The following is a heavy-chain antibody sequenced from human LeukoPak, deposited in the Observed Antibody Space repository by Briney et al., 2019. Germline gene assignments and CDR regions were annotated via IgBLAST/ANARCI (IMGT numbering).Heavy chain of an antibody. CDR2: ISAYNGNT. CDR3: ASLKGVATIPDAFDI. J-gene: IGHJ3*02. V-gene: IGHV1-18*04. D-gene: IGHD5-12*01. CDR1: GYTFTGYY. Sequence: ASVKVSCKASGYTFTGYYMHWVRQATGQGLEWMGWISAYNGNTNYAQKLQGRVTMTTDTSTSTAYMELRSLRSDDTAVYYCASLKGVATIPDAFDIWGQGTMVTVSS.